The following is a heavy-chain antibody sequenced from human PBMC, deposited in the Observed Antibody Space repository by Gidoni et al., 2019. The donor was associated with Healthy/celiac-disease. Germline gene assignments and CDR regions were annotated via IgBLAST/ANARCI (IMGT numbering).Heavy chain of an antibody. V-gene: IGHV1-69*01. Sequence: QVQLVQSGAEVKKPGSWVAVSCKASGGTFSSYAISWVRQAPGQGLEWMGGIIPIFGTANYAQKFQGRVTITADEPTSTAYMELSSLRSEDTAVYYCAGDTVTGHTDVDYWGQGTLVTVSS. CDR1: GGTFSSYA. J-gene: IGHJ4*02. D-gene: IGHD4-17*01. CDR2: IIPIFGTA. CDR3: AGDTVTGHTDVDY.